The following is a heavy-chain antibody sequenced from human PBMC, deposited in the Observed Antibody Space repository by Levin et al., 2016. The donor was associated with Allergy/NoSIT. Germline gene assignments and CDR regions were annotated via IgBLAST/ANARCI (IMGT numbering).Heavy chain of an antibody. CDR1: GFTFSSYS. CDR2: ISYDGSNK. V-gene: IGHV3-30*18. Sequence: GESLKISCAASGFTFSSYSMNWVRQAPGKGLEWVAVISYDGSNKYYADSVKGRFTISRDNAKNSLYLQMNSLRAEDTAVYYCAKGHTYTSVFDYWGQGTLVTVSS. D-gene: IGHD2-2*02. CDR3: AKGHTYTSVFDY. J-gene: IGHJ4*02.